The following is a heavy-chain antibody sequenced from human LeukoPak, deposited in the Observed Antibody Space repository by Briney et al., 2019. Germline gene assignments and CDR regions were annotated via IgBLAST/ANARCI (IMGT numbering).Heavy chain of an antibody. D-gene: IGHD2-2*01. CDR1: GYTFTSYG. V-gene: IGHV1-18*01. Sequence: ASGKVSCKASGYTFTSYGISWVRQAPGQGLGWMGWIRAYNGNTNYAQKLQGRVTMTTDKSTSTAYMELRSLRSDDTAVYYCARDCSSTSCSPFDYWGQGTLVTVSS. J-gene: IGHJ4*02. CDR3: ARDCSSTSCSPFDY. CDR2: IRAYNGNT.